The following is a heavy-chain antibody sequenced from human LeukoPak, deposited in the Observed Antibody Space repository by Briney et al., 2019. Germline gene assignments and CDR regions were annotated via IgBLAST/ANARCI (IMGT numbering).Heavy chain of an antibody. CDR2: ISSSGSTM. V-gene: IGHV3-48*03. Sequence: SGGFVRLSCAAAGFTFSSYEMNWDRQAPGKGLEWVSYISSSGSTMYDADSVKGRFTISRDNAKNSLYLQMNSLRAEDTAVYYCARDNYDSSGYYFDWGHGSLDTVSS. CDR3: ARDNYDSSGYYFD. J-gene: IGHJ4*01. D-gene: IGHD3-22*01. CDR1: GFTFSSYE.